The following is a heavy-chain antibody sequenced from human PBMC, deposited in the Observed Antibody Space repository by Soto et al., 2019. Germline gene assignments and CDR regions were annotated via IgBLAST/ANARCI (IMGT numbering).Heavy chain of an antibody. Sequence: QVQLQESGPGLVKPSETLSLTCDVSGDSISSPTWWTWVRQPPGKGLEWIGEVYHSGSTNYNSSLKSLVTISVDKSQNQFSLRLTSVTAADTAVYYCATRAPIDGDPYWGQGTLVTVSS. CDR3: ATRAPIDGDPY. CDR1: GDSISSPTW. V-gene: IGHV4-4*02. J-gene: IGHJ4*02. D-gene: IGHD4-17*01. CDR2: VYHSGST.